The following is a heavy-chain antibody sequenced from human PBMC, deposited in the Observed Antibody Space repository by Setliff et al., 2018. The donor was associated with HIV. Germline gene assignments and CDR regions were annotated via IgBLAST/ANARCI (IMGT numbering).Heavy chain of an antibody. CDR2: ISFSGST. Sequence: KPSETLSLTCSVSGDSISSGSYFWGWIRQTPGKGLEWIGYISFSGSTYSNPSLGSRVTMSGDTSRKQVSLELTSVTAADTAVYYCARAGEGYNLHYFDYWGPGTLVTVSS. J-gene: IGHJ4*02. V-gene: IGHV4-31*02. CDR3: ARAGEGYNLHYFDY. CDR1: GDSISSGSYF. D-gene: IGHD5-12*01.